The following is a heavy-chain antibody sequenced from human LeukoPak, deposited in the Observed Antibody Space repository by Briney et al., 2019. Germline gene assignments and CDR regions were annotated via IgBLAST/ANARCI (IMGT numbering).Heavy chain of an antibody. V-gene: IGHV3-7*01. D-gene: IGHD7-27*01. Sequence: PGGSLRLSCAASGFSFSEHWMSWVRQSPGKGLEWVANIKADGSKKHYVDSVKGRFTISRDNAKNSLFMQMDSLRVEDTAVYYCARDPRPNWESEYSFFDPRGQGTLVTVSS. CDR3: ARDPRPNWESEYSFFDP. CDR1: GFSFSEHW. CDR2: IKADGSKK. J-gene: IGHJ5*02.